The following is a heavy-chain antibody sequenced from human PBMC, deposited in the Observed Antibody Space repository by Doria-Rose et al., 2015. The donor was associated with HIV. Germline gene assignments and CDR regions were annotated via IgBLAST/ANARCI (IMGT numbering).Heavy chain of an antibody. Sequence: SGPVLVKPTETLTLTCTVSGVSLSNPGMGVSWIRQPPGKALEWLANIYPDDERSYKTSLRSRLTISSGTSKSQVVLTMPDMDPVDTATYYCARIKSSRWYHKYYFDFWGQGTLVIVSA. CDR1: GVSLSNPGMG. CDR2: IYPDDER. V-gene: IGHV2-26*01. D-gene: IGHD6-13*01. CDR3: ARIKSSRWYHKYYFDF. J-gene: IGHJ4*02.